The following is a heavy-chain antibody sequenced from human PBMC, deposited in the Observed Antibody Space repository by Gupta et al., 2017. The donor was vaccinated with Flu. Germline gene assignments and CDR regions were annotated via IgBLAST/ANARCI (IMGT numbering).Heavy chain of an antibody. CDR1: GGSFSGYY. Sequence: QVQLQQWGAGLLKPSETLSLTCAVYGGSFSGYYWSWIRQPPGKGLEWIREINHSGSTNYNPSLKSRVAISVDTSKNQFSLKLSSVTAADTAVYYCARVRWELLLGYYYYDMDVWGRGTAVTVSS. CDR2: INHSGST. J-gene: IGHJ6*02. D-gene: IGHD4-23*01. CDR3: ARVRWELLLGYYYYDMDV. V-gene: IGHV4-34*01.